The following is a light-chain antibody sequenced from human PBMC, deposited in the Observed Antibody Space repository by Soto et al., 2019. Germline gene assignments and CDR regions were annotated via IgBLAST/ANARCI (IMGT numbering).Light chain of an antibody. J-gene: IGKJ5*01. CDR3: LPSFLSRT. CDR1: QSISSY. Sequence: VLPQYPDTLSLPAGERSTLSCMASQSISSYLAWYQQKPGQAPRLLIHGASNRATGIPDRFSGSGSGTDFTLTISRLEPEDTPVYYCLPSFLSRTFAQG. CDR2: GAS. V-gene: IGKV3-11*01.